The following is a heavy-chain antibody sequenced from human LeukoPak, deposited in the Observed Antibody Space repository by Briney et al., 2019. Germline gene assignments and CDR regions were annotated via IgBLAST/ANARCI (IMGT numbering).Heavy chain of an antibody. J-gene: IGHJ6*02. CDR2: MNPNSGNT. CDR1: GYTFTSYD. CDR3: ARFVSVPPVLSYYYYYGMDV. V-gene: IGHV1-8*01. D-gene: IGHD3-10*01. Sequence: GSVKVSCKASGYTFTSYDINWVRQATGQGLEWMGWMNPNSGNTGYAQKFQGRVTMTRNTSISTAYMELSSLRSEDTAVYYCARFVSVPPVLSYYYYYGMDVGGQGTRVTVSS.